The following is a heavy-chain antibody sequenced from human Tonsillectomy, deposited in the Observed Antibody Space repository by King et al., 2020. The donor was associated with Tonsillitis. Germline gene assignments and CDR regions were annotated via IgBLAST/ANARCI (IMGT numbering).Heavy chain of an antibody. V-gene: IGHV3-30*02. Sequence: QLVQSGGGVVQPGVSLRLSCAASGFTFSSYGMHWVRQAPGKGLEWVAFIRYDGSNKYYADSVKGRFTISRDNSKNTLYLQMNSLRAEDTAVYYCAKTSHYYDSSGYYYPIDYWGQGTLVTVSS. D-gene: IGHD3-22*01. CDR2: IRYDGSNK. CDR3: AKTSHYYDSSGYYYPIDY. J-gene: IGHJ4*02. CDR1: GFTFSSYG.